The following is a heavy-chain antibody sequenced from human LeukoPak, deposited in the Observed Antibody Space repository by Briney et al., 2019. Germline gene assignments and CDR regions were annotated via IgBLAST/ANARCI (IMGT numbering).Heavy chain of an antibody. CDR1: GFTFSSYS. D-gene: IGHD6-13*01. CDR3: AISLYSSSWYALLL. Sequence: GGSLRLSCAASGFTFSSYSMNWVRQAPGKGLEWVSSISSSSSYIYYADSVKGRFTIYRDNAKNSLYLHMNSLRAEDTAVYHCAISLYSSSWYALLLWGRKTGVSVFS. V-gene: IGHV3-21*01. J-gene: IGHJ4*02. CDR2: ISSSSSYI.